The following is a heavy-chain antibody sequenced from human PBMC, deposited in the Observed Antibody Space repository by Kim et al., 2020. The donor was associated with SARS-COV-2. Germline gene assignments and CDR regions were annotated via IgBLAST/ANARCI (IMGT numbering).Heavy chain of an antibody. J-gene: IGHJ4*02. CDR3: ARTNYDILTGYYGGYYFDY. CDR1: GGTFSSYT. CDR2: IIPILGIA. D-gene: IGHD3-9*01. Sequence: SVKVSCKASGGTFSSYTISWVRQAPGQGLEWMGRIIPILGIANYAQKFQGRVTITADKSTSTAYMELSSLRSEDTAVYYCARTNYDILTGYYGGYYFDYWGQGTLVTVSS. V-gene: IGHV1-69*02.